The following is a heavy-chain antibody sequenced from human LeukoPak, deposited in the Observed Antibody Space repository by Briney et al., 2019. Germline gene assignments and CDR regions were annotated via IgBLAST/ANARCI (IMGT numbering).Heavy chain of an antibody. J-gene: IGHJ4*02. CDR1: GFTFSTYV. CDR2: ISSNGDNT. Sequence: GGSLRLPCSVSGFTFSTYVMHWVRQAPGKGLEYVSAISSNGDNTYYADSVKGRFTISRDNSKNTLYLQMSSLRADDTAAYYCVRGTGYWGQGTLVTVSS. V-gene: IGHV3-64D*06. CDR3: VRGTGY.